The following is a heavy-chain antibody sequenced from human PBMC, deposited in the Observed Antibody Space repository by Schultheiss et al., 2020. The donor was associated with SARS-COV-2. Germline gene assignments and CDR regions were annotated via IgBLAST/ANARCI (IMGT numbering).Heavy chain of an antibody. D-gene: IGHD3-3*01. J-gene: IGHJ4*02. CDR1: GGSFSGYF. V-gene: IGHV4-34*01. CDR3: ASGVYRFLEWQERDY. CDR2: VNHSGNT. Sequence: SETLSLTCAVYGGSFSGYFWTWIRQSPGKGLGWIGEVNHSGNTNYNPSLKSRVTISVDTSKHQFSLRLRSATAADTAVYYCASGVYRFLEWQERDYWGQGTLVTVSS.